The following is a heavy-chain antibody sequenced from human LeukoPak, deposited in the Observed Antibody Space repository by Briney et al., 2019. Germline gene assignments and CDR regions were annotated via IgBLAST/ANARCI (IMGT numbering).Heavy chain of an antibody. CDR1: GYTFTGYY. D-gene: IGHD2-2*01. CDR3: ARVNCSSTSCRSKFLDY. J-gene: IGHJ4*02. Sequence: ASVKVSCKASGYTFTGYYMHWVRQAPGQGLEWMGWMNPNSGNTGYAQKFQDRVTMTRNTSISTAYMELSSLRSEDTAFYYCARVNCSSTSCRSKFLDYWGQGTLVTVSS. CDR2: MNPNSGNT. V-gene: IGHV1-8*02.